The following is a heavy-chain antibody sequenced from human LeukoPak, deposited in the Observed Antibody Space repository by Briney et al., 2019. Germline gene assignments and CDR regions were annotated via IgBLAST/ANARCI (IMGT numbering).Heavy chain of an antibody. J-gene: IGHJ4*02. CDR1: GYSISSGYY. CDR3: ARFPYYYGSGSYYSPQEN. V-gene: IGHV4-38-2*02. CDR2: IYHSGST. Sequence: PSETLSLTCTVSGYSISSGYYWGWIRQPPGKGLEWIGSIYHSGSTYYNPSLKSRVTISVDTSKNQFSLKLSSVTAADTAVYYCARFPYYYGSGSYYSPQENWGQGTLVTVSS. D-gene: IGHD3-10*01.